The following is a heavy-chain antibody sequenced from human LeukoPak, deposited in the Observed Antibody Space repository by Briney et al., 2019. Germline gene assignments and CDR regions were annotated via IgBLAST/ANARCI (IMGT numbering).Heavy chain of an antibody. Sequence: AGGSLRLSCTGSGFMFNAYWMTWVRKAPGMGLEWVGNIRQDGGEIFYVDSVRGRFTISRDNAKNSLYLHLNSLRAEDTAVYYCARDTYRFDDYWGQGTLVTVSS. CDR1: GFMFNAYW. CDR3: ARDTYRFDDY. V-gene: IGHV3-7*01. D-gene: IGHD2-2*01. CDR2: IRQDGGEI. J-gene: IGHJ4*02.